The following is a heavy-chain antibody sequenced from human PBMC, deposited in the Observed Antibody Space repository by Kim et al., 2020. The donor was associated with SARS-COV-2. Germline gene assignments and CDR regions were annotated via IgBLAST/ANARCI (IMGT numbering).Heavy chain of an antibody. CDR3: TSGRATIYY. D-gene: IGHD1-26*01. CDR2: IKQDGSEK. V-gene: IGHV3-7*01. CDR1: GFIFINYW. J-gene: IGHJ4*02. Sequence: GGSLRLSCGASGFIFINYWMTWVRQAPGKGLEWVANIKQDGSEKHYVDSAKGRFTISRDNAKKSLYLQMNSLRAEDTAVYYCTSGRATIYYWGQGTLVTV.